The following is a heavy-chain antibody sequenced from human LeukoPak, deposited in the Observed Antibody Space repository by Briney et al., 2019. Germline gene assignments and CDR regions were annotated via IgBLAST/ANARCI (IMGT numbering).Heavy chain of an antibody. CDR2: IYSGGST. Sequence: PGGSLRLSCAASGFTVSSNYMSWVRQAPGKGLEWVSVIYSGGSTYYADSVKGRFTISRDNSKNTLYLQMNSLRAEDTAVYYCASEGIAVAGPRVDYWGQGTLVTVSS. D-gene: IGHD6-19*01. CDR1: GFTVSSNY. J-gene: IGHJ4*02. CDR3: ASEGIAVAGPRVDY. V-gene: IGHV3-53*05.